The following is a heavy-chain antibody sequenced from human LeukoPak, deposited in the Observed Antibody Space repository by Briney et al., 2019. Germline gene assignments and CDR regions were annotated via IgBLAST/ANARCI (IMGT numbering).Heavy chain of an antibody. J-gene: IGHJ3*02. CDR3: ARVGYDYNWYDAFDI. CDR2: ISHDGSNK. V-gene: IGHV3-30*04. D-gene: IGHD1-1*01. CDR1: AFTFSGYS. Sequence: GRSLRLSCVVSAFTFSGYSMHWVRQAPGKGLEWVAFISHDGSNKYCADSLEGRFTISRDNSKNTLFLQMNSLRPEDTAVYYCARVGYDYNWYDAFDIWGQGTMVTVSS.